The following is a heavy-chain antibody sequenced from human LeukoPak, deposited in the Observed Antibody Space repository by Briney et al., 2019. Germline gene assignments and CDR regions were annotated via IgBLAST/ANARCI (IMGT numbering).Heavy chain of an antibody. CDR2: IKQDGSEK. V-gene: IGHV3-7*04. CDR3: ARGDDFSGDH. D-gene: IGHD1-1*01. Sequence: PGGSLRLSCAASGFTFGSYWMSWVRQAPGKGLEWVANIKQDGSEKYYVDSVKGRFTISRDNAKNSLYLQMNSLRAEDTAVYYCARGDDFSGDHWGQGTLVTVSS. CDR1: GFTFGSYW. J-gene: IGHJ4*02.